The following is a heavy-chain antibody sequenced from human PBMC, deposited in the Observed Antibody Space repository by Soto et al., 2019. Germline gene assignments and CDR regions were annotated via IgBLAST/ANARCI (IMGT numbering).Heavy chain of an antibody. J-gene: IGHJ6*02. CDR1: GDSVSTNIAA. CDR2: TLYRSSKWYN. V-gene: IGHV6-1*01. CDR3: ARDAAPTLNYPHGMDV. Sequence: SQTLSLTCAISGDSVSTNIAAWSWIRQAPSRGLEWLGRTLYRSSKWYNEYAVSVKSRMTINPDTSKNQFSLQLNSVTPEDTAVYYCARDAAPTLNYPHGMDVWGQGTAVTVSS. D-gene: IGHD1-7*01.